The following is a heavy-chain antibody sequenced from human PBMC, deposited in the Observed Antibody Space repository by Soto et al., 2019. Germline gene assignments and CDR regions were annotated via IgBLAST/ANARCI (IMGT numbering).Heavy chain of an antibody. D-gene: IGHD3-9*01. Sequence: EVQVLESGGGLIQPGGSLRLSCAVSGFTFSSYAMSWVRQAPGEGLEWVSTISSSGVNTYYADSVKGRFTISRDNSNNXXXXXMNSLRAEDTAVYYCAKEFYDILTPLDYWGQGTLVSVSS. CDR2: ISSSGVNT. CDR1: GFTFSSYA. J-gene: IGHJ4*02. CDR3: AKEFYDILTPLDY. V-gene: IGHV3-23*01.